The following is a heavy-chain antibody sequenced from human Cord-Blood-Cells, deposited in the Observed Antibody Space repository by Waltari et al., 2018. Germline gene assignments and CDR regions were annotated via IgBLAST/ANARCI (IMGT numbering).Heavy chain of an antibody. Sequence: QVQLVQSGAEVKKPGASVKVSCKVSGYTLTELSMHWVRQAPGKGLEWMGGFDLEEGEKIYAQKFQGGVTMTEDTSTDTAYMELSSLRSEDTAVYYCATTHPVREMRSLAFDIWGQGTMVTVSS. CDR1: GYTLTELS. V-gene: IGHV1-24*01. CDR2: FDLEEGEK. D-gene: IGHD3-16*01. J-gene: IGHJ3*02. CDR3: ATTHPVREMRSLAFDI.